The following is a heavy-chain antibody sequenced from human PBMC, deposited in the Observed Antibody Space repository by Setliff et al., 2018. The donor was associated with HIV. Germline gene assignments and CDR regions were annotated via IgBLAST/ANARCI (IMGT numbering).Heavy chain of an antibody. CDR1: SGYMSGHF. Sequence: PSETLSLTCTVSSGYMSGHFWTWIRQTPGEGLEWIGNIYLGETTNYNPSLKSRVTMSVDTSKRQFSLKLDSVTAADTAIYYCARQSTVAAAGFDFWGQGTLVTVSS. J-gene: IGHJ4*02. D-gene: IGHD6-13*01. CDR3: ARQSTVAAAGFDF. V-gene: IGHV4-59*08. CDR2: IYLGETT.